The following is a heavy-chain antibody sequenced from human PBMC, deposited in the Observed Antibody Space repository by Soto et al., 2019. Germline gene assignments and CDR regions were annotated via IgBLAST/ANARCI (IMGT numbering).Heavy chain of an antibody. Sequence: ASVKVSCKASGYTFSDYYIHWVRQAPGQGLEWMGWINPNSGGTKYAPKFQGGVTMTRDTSITTAYMELSRLRAEDTAVYYCARDSGYGSGASVNHYLDYWGQGTLVTVSS. CDR1: GYTFSDYY. D-gene: IGHD3-10*01. CDR3: ARDSGYGSGASVNHYLDY. J-gene: IGHJ4*02. V-gene: IGHV1-2*02. CDR2: INPNSGGT.